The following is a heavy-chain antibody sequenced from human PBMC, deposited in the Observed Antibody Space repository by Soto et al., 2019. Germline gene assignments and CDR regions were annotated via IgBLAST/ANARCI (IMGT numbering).Heavy chain of an antibody. CDR2: IIPIFGTA. D-gene: IGHD5-18*01. J-gene: IGHJ5*02. V-gene: IGHV1-69*13. CDR1: GGTFSSYA. CDR3: AVTAKVTLNNWFDP. Sequence: SVNVSCKASGGTFSSYAISWVLRAPGQGLEWMGGIIPIFGTANYAQKFQGRVTITADESTSTAYMELSSLRSEDTAVYYCAVTAKVTLNNWFDPWGQGTLVTVSS.